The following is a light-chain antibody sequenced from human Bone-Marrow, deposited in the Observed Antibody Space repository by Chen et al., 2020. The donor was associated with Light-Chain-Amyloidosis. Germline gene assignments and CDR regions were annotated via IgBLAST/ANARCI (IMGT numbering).Light chain of an antibody. J-gene: IGLJ2*01. CDR2: RDT. V-gene: IGLV3-25*03. CDR3: QSADSSGTYEVI. Sequence: SYELTQPPSVSVSPGQTARITCSGDDLPTKYAYWYQQKPVQAPVLVIHRDTERPSGISEQFSGSSSGTTATLTISGVRAEDEADYHCQSADSSGTYEVIFGGGTKLTVL. CDR1: DLPTKY.